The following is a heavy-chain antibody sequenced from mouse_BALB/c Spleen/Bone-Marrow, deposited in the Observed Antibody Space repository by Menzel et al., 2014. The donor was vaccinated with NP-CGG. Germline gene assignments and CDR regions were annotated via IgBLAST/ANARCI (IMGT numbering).Heavy chain of an antibody. D-gene: IGHD2-4*01. CDR3: ASGGPTMITYYAMDY. CDR1: GDSITSGY. CDR2: INFSGST. V-gene: IGHV3-8*02. Sequence: VQLQQSGPSLVKPSQPLSLPCSVTGDSITSGYWNWIRKFPANKLEYMGYINFSGSTYYNPSLESRISITRDTSKNQYYLHLNSVTTEDTATYYCASGGPTMITYYAMDYWGQGTSVTVSS. J-gene: IGHJ4*01.